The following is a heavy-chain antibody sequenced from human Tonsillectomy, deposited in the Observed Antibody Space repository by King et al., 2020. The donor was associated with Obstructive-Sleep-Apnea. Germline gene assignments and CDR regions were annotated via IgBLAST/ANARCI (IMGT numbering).Heavy chain of an antibody. Sequence: QLQESGPGLVKPSETLSLTCTVSGGSISSYYWRWIRQPPGKVLEWIGYIYYSGSTNYKPSLQRRGTISVDTSKNQFSLKLSSVTAADTAVYYCARDSSSFPFDYWGQGTLVTVSS. D-gene: IGHD6-13*01. CDR2: IYYSGST. J-gene: IGHJ4*02. CDR1: GGSISSYY. CDR3: ARDSSSFPFDY. V-gene: IGHV4-59*01.